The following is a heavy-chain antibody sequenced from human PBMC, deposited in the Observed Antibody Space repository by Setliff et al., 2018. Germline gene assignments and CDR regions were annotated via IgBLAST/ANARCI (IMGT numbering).Heavy chain of an antibody. CDR1: GFTFDDYG. CDR3: ARGRPLYSSPVDY. Sequence: GGSLRLSCLASGFTFDDYGMSWVRQAPGKGLEWVSGLSWRGDNIGYADSVKGRFTISRDNAKNSLYLQMTSLRAEDTALYYCARGRPLYSSPVDYWGQGTLVTVS. J-gene: IGHJ4*02. V-gene: IGHV3-20*04. CDR2: LSWRGDNI. D-gene: IGHD6-13*01.